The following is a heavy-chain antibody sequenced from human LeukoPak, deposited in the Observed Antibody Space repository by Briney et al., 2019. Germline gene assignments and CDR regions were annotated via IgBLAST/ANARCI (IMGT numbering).Heavy chain of an antibody. CDR3: ARDISSDRPRVVPAATDY. Sequence: GGSLRLSCAASGFTFSSYSMNWVRQAPGKGLEWVSSISSRSSYIYYADSVKGRFTISRDNAKNSLYLQMNSLRAEDTAVYYCARDISSDRPRVVPAATDYWGQGTLVTVSS. D-gene: IGHD2-2*01. V-gene: IGHV3-21*01. CDR1: GFTFSSYS. J-gene: IGHJ4*02. CDR2: ISSRSSYI.